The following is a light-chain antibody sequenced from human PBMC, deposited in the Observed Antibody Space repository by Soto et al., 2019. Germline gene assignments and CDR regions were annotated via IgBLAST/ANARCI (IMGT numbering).Light chain of an antibody. CDR1: QDISNS. Sequence: DIQMTQSPSSLSASVGDRVTITCRASQDISNSVNWYQQKPGKAPKLLIYDASNLETGVPSRFSGGGSRTEFTFTISSLQPEDSETYYCQQHNGLPQFGPGTIVDVK. CDR2: DAS. CDR3: QQHNGLPQ. V-gene: IGKV1-33*01. J-gene: IGKJ3*01.